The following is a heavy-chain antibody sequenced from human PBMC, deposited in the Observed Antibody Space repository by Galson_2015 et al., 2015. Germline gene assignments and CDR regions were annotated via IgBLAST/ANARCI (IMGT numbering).Heavy chain of an antibody. D-gene: IGHD6-19*01. CDR3: ARAFAVASTMDYYYAMDV. J-gene: IGHJ6*02. CDR2: INAGNGNT. V-gene: IGHV1-3*01. Sequence: SVKVSCKASGYTFTTYAMHWVRQAPGQRLEWMGWINAGNGNTKYLQKFQGRVTISSDTSASTTYMELSSLGSEDTAVYYCARAFAVASTMDYYYAMDVWGQGTTVSVPS. CDR1: GYTFTTYA.